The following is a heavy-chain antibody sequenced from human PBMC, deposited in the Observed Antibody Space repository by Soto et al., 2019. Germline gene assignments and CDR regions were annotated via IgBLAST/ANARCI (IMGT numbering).Heavy chain of an antibody. V-gene: IGHV3-30-3*01. Sequence: QVQLVESGGGVVQPGRSLRLSCAASGFTFSSYAMHWVRQAPGKGLEWVAVISYDGSNKYYADSVKGRFTISRDNSKNTLYLQMNSLRAEDTAVYYCARDGSSDRYNWNRLMFDPWGQGTLVTVSS. CDR1: GFTFSSYA. CDR2: ISYDGSNK. J-gene: IGHJ5*02. CDR3: ARDGSSDRYNWNRLMFDP. D-gene: IGHD1-20*01.